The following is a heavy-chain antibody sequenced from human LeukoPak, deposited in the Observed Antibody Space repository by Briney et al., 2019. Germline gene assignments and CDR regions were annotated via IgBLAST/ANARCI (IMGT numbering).Heavy chain of an antibody. Sequence: SETLSLTCAVYGGSFSGYYWSWIRQPPGEGLEWIGEINHSGSTNYNPSLKSRVTISVETSKNQFSLKLSSVTAAETAVYYCARGKGYFGWFDPWGEGTLVTVSS. CDR1: GGSFSGYY. J-gene: IGHJ5*02. CDR2: INHSGST. V-gene: IGHV4-34*01. D-gene: IGHD3-9*01. CDR3: ARGKGYFGWFDP.